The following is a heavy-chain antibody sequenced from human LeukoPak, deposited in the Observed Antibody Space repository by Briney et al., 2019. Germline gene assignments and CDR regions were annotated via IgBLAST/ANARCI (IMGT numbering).Heavy chain of an antibody. V-gene: IGHV1-46*01. CDR1: GHSFTTYY. J-gene: IGHJ5*02. CDR3: ARDVVVEVGMLPTESWFDP. CDR2: INTSDGST. Sequence: GASVKVSCKATGHSFTTYYIHWMRQAPGRGLEWMGIINTSDGSTSSAQKFQGRVTMTSDTSTSTVYMELSSLTYDDTAVYYCARDVVVEVGMLPTESWFDPWGRGTLVAVST. D-gene: IGHD2-15*01.